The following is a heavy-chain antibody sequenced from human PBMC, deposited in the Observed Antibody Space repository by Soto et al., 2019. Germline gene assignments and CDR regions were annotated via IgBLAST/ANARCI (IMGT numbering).Heavy chain of an antibody. Sequence: QVQLVESGGGVVQPGRSLRLSCAASGFTFSSYGMHWVRQAPGKGLEWVAVISYDGSNKYYADSVKGRFTISRDNSKNTLYLQMNSLRAEDTAVYYCAKDTLVSDWGQGTLVTVSS. CDR3: AKDTLVSD. CDR2: ISYDGSNK. V-gene: IGHV3-30*18. CDR1: GFTFSSYG. J-gene: IGHJ4*02.